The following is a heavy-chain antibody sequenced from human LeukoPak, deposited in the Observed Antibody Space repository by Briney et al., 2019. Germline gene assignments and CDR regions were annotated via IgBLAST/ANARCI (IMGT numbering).Heavy chain of an antibody. V-gene: IGHV3-7*01. Sequence: WVANIKQDGSEKYYVDSVKGRFTISRDNAKNSLYLQMNSLRVEDTAVYYCATAGGVVDYWGQGTLVTVSS. CDR3: ATAGGVVDY. J-gene: IGHJ4*02. D-gene: IGHD3-3*01. CDR2: IKQDGSEK.